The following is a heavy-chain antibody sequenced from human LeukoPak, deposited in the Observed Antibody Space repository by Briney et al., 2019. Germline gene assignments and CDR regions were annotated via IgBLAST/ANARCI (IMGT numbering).Heavy chain of an antibody. J-gene: IGHJ4*02. V-gene: IGHV1-2*02. CDR3: ARTSIAARRADFDY. CDR2: INSSSGGT. CDR1: GYTFTDYY. D-gene: IGHD6-6*01. Sequence: ASVKVSCKTSGYTFTDYYIHWMRQAPGQGLEWMGWINSSSGGTSYAQKFQGRVTLTRDTPTRTAFMELNRLTSDDTAVYYCARTSIAARRADFDYWGQGTVVTVSS.